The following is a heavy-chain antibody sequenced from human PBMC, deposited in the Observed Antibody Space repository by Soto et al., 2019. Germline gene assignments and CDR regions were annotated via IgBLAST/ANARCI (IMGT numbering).Heavy chain of an antibody. CDR2: IYYSGST. Sequence: SETLSLTCTVSGGSISSYYWSWIRQPPGKGLEWIGNIYYSGSTNYNPSLKSRVTISVDTSKNQFPLKLSSVTAADTAVYYCARERYYGMDVWGQGTTVTVSS. CDR1: GGSISSYY. CDR3: ARERYYGMDV. V-gene: IGHV4-59*01. J-gene: IGHJ6*02.